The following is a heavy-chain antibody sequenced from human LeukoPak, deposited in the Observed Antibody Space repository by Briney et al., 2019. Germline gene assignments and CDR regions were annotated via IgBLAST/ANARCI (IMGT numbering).Heavy chain of an antibody. D-gene: IGHD6-6*01. CDR1: RFTFVDYA. CDR3: AKDGYSSSSPYYYYYYMDV. J-gene: IGHJ6*03. V-gene: IGHV3-43D*03. CDR2: ISWDGGST. Sequence: GGSLRLSCAASRFTFVDYAMHWVRQAPGKGLEWVSLISWDGGSTYYADSVKGRFTISRDNSKNSLYLQMNSLRAEDTALYYCAKDGYSSSSPYYYYYYMDVWGKGTTVTVSS.